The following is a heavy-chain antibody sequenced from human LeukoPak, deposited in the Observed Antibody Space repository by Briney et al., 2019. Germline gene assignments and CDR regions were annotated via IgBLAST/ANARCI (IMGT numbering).Heavy chain of an antibody. CDR1: GDSFSSHY. J-gene: IGHJ3*02. CDR2: ISYIGTT. Sequence: SETLSLTCAVSGDSFSSHYWTWIRQPPGRGLEWIGYISYIGTTNYNPSLKSRVTISIDTSKNQFSLKLSSVTTADTAAYYCARDLVTVTKGFDIWGLGTRVSVSS. D-gene: IGHD4-17*01. CDR3: ARDLVTVTKGFDI. V-gene: IGHV4-59*11.